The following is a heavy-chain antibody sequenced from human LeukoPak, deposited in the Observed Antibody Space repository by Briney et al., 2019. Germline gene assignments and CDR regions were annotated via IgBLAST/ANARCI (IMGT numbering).Heavy chain of an antibody. CDR1: GYTFTGYY. J-gene: IGHJ6*03. D-gene: IGHD1-26*01. CDR3: ASSGIGVVGSYYWDYYYYMDV. CDR2: INPNSGGT. V-gene: IGHV1-2*02. Sequence: GASVKVSCKASGYTFTGYYMHWVRQAPGQGLEWMGWINPNSGGTNYAQKFQGRVTMTRDTSISTAYMELSRLRSDDTAVYYCASSGIGVVGSYYWDYYYYMDVWGKGTTVTVPS.